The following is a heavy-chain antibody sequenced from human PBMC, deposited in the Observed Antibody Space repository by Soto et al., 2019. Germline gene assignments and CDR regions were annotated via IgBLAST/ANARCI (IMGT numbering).Heavy chain of an antibody. CDR2: IWNDGSEK. CDR1: GFTFSLYS. J-gene: IGHJ4*02. CDR3: ARVGHNGYDLDFDY. Sequence: QVQLFQSGGGVVQPGGSLRLSCAASGFTFSLYSMHWVRQAPGKGLEWVAVIWNDGSEKNYADSVKGRFTLSGDSSKNTLYLEMNSLRVEDTAVYYCARVGHNGYDLDFDYWGQGTLVTVSS. D-gene: IGHD5-12*01. V-gene: IGHV3-33*01.